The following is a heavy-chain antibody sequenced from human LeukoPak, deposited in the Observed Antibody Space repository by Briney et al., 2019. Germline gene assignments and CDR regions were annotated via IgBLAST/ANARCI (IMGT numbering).Heavy chain of an antibody. Sequence: GGSLRLSCAASGFLFSGSAIHWVRQASGKGLEWVGRIRSRGNSYATAYIAAVKGRFTVSRDDSKNTAYLQMNNLKTEDTAVYYCAGHSDGYADYWGQGALVIVSS. CDR2: IRSRGNSYAT. CDR3: AGHSDGYADY. D-gene: IGHD5-24*01. CDR1: GFLFSGSA. J-gene: IGHJ4*02. V-gene: IGHV3-73*01.